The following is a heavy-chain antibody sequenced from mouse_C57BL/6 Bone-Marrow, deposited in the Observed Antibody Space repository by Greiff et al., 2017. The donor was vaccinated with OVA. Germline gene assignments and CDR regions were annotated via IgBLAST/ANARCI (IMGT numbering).Heavy chain of an antibody. J-gene: IGHJ4*01. CDR2: IDPSDSYT. V-gene: IGHV1-69*01. D-gene: IGHD2-3*01. CDR1: GYTFTSYW. Sequence: QVQLQQPGAELVMPGASVKLSCKASGYTFTSYWMHWVKQRPGQGLEWIGEIDPSDSYTNYNQKFKGKSTLTVDKSSSTAYMQLSSLTSEDSAVYYCAVDGYPYAMDYWGQVTSVTVSS. CDR3: AVDGYPYAMDY.